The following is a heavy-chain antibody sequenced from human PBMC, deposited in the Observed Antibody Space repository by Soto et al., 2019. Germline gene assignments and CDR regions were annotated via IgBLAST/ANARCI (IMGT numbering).Heavy chain of an antibody. Sequence: ASVKVSCKASGYTFTSYYMHWVRQAPGQGLEWMGIINPSGGSTSYAQKFQGRVTMTRDTSTSTVYMELSSLRSEDTAVYYCARVGEGSRDGYNFGALDYWGQGTLVTVSS. CDR1: GYTFTSYY. CDR2: INPSGGST. D-gene: IGHD5-12*01. CDR3: ARVGEGSRDGYNFGALDY. V-gene: IGHV1-46*01. J-gene: IGHJ4*02.